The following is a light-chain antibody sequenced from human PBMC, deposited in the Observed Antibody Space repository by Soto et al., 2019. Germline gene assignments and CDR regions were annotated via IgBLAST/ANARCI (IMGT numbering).Light chain of an antibody. CDR3: QSYDSSLSAVV. CDR1: SSNIGAGYD. CDR2: VNN. V-gene: IGLV1-40*01. J-gene: IGLJ2*01. Sequence: QSVLTQPPSVSGAPGQRVTISCTGSSSNIGAGYDVHWYQQLPGTAPKLLIYVNNNRPSGVPDRFSGSKSGTSASLAITGLQAEYEADYYCQSYDSSLSAVVFGGGTKLTVL.